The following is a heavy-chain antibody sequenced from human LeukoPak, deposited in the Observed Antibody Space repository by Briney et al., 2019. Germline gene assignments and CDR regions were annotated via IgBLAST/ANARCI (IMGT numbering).Heavy chain of an antibody. CDR2: FDPGDGET. Sequence: ASVKVSCKVSGYTLTELSMHWVRQAPGKGLEWMGGFDPGDGETIYAQKFQGRVTMTEDTSTDTAYMELSSLRSEDTAVYYCATGGRGSGSYYFDYWGQGTLVTVSS. CDR3: ATGGRGSGSYYFDY. D-gene: IGHD3-10*01. CDR1: GYTLTELS. V-gene: IGHV1-24*01. J-gene: IGHJ4*02.